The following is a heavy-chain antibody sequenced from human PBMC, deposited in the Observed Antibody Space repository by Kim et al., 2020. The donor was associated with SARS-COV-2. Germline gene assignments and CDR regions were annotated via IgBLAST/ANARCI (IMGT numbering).Heavy chain of an antibody. D-gene: IGHD1-7*01. J-gene: IGHJ4*02. Sequence: SVKVSCKASGGTFSSYAISWVRQAPGQGLEWMGGIIPIFGTANYAQKFQGRVTITADESTSTAYMELSSLRSEDTAVYYCARDTQNYDELGRAEYYFDYWGQGTLVTVSS. CDR3: ARDTQNYDELGRAEYYFDY. CDR2: IIPIFGTA. CDR1: GGTFSSYA. V-gene: IGHV1-69*13.